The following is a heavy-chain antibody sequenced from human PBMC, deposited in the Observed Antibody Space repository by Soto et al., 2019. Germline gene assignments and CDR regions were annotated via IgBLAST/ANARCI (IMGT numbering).Heavy chain of an antibody. Sequence: QVQLVESGGGVVQPGRSLRLSCAASGFTFSSYGMHWVRQAPGKGLEWVAVIWYDGSNKYYADSVKGRFTISRDNSKNTLYRQMNSLRAEDTAVYYCARDSGHYDSSGYFDYWGQGTLVTVSS. CDR3: ARDSGHYDSSGYFDY. V-gene: IGHV3-33*01. D-gene: IGHD3-22*01. CDR1: GFTFSSYG. CDR2: IWYDGSNK. J-gene: IGHJ4*02.